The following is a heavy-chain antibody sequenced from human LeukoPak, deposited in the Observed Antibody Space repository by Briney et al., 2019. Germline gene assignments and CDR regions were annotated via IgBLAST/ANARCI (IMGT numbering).Heavy chain of an antibody. V-gene: IGHV4-61*02. Sequence: SSETLSLTCTVSGGSISSSSYYWSWIRQPAGKGLEWIGRIYTSGSTNYNPSLKSRVTMSGDTSKNQFSLKLTSVTAADTAVYYCVRGGSDGTWLYYFDYWGQGTLVTVSS. CDR1: GGSISSSSYY. J-gene: IGHJ4*02. CDR3: VRGGSDGTWLYYFDY. D-gene: IGHD3-10*01. CDR2: IYTSGST.